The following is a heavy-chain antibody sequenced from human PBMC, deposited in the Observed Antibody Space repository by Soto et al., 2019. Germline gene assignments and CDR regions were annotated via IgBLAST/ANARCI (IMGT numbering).Heavy chain of an antibody. V-gene: IGHV1-69*06. Sequence: SVKVSCKASGGTFSSYAISWVRQAPGQGLEWMGGIIPIFGTANYAQKFQGRVTITADKSTSTAYMELSSLRSEDTAVYYCARDRGGSPWYYYYGMDVWGQGTTVTVSS. CDR3: ARDRGGSPWYYYYGMDV. CDR1: GGTFSSYA. J-gene: IGHJ6*02. CDR2: IIPIFGTA. D-gene: IGHD3-10*01.